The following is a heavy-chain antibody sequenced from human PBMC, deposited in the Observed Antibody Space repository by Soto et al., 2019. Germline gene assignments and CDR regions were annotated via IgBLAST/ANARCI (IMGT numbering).Heavy chain of an antibody. J-gene: IGHJ4*02. D-gene: IGHD5-18*01. CDR1: GFTFSTYT. CDR3: ARDQRYSLGKTGP. V-gene: IGHV3-23*01. CDR2: ISGGGGSP. Sequence: GGSLRLSCVASGFTFSTYTMSWVRQAPGKGLEWVSSISGGGGSPSYADSVQGRFSISRDNAKNTLYLQMNSLRGEDTATYYCARDQRYSLGKTGPWGKGTLVTVAS.